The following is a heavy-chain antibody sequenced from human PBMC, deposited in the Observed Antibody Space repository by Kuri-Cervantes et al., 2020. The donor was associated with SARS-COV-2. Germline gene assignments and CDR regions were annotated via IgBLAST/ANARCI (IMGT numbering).Heavy chain of an antibody. V-gene: IGHV1-2*04. CDR3: ARDLSGGTMVQGVRFDY. CDR1: GYTFTGYH. CDR2: INPNSGGT. Sequence: ASVKVSCKASGYTFTGYHMHWVRQAPGQGLEWMGWINPNSGGTNYAQKFQGWVTMTRDTSISTAYMELSRLRSEDTAVYYCARDLSGGTMVQGVRFDYWGQGTLVTVSS. D-gene: IGHD3-10*01. J-gene: IGHJ4*02.